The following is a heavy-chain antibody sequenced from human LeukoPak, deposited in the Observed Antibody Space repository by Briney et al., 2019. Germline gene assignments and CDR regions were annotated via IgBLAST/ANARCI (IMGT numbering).Heavy chain of an antibody. V-gene: IGHV3-21*01. CDR3: ARDQYCSGGSCYDY. D-gene: IGHD2-15*01. CDR2: ISSSSSYI. J-gene: IGHJ4*02. CDR1: GFTFSSYS. Sequence: GGSLRLSCAASGFTFSSYSMNWVRQAPGKGLEWVSSISSSSSYIYYADSVKGRFTISRDNAKNPLYLQMNSLRAEDTAVYYCARDQYCSGGSCYDYWGQGTLVTVSS.